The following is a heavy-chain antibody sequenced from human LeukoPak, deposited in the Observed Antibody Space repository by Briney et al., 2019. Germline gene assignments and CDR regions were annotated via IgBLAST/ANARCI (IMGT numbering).Heavy chain of an antibody. V-gene: IGHV3-30-3*01. CDR3: ARELAMVNRVFDY. CDR1: GFTFSSYA. D-gene: IGHD5-18*01. Sequence: GRSPRLSCAASGFTFSSYAMHWVRQAPGKGLDWVAVISYDGSNKYYADSVKGRFTISRDNSKNTLYLQMNSLRTEDTAVYYCARELAMVNRVFDYWGQGTLVTVSS. J-gene: IGHJ4*02. CDR2: ISYDGSNK.